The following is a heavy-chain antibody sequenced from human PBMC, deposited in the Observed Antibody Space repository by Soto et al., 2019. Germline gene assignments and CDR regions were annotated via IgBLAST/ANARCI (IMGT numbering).Heavy chain of an antibody. CDR2: ISTYNGNT. CDR3: ARPRHGDYDY. V-gene: IGHV1-18*01. CDR1: GYSFTTSG. D-gene: IGHD4-17*01. J-gene: IGHJ4*02. Sequence: ASVKVSCKASGYSFTTSGITWVRQPPGQGLEWMGWISTYNGNTNYAQKLQDRVTLTTHRSTNPDYMELRSLISDDTAVYYCARPRHGDYDYWGQGTLVTVSS.